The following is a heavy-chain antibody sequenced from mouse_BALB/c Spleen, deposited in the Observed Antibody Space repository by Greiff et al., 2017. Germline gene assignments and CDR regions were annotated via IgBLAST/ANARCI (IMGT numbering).Heavy chain of an antibody. Sequence: EVQVVESGGGLVKPGGSLKLSCAASGFTFSSYAMSWVRQTPEKRLEWVASISSGGSTYYPDSVKGRFTISRDNARNILYLQMSSLRSEDTAMYYCASWVYGSSSYFDVWGAGTTVTVSS. CDR1: GFTFSSYA. CDR3: ASWVYGSSSYFDV. V-gene: IGHV5-6-5*01. CDR2: ISSGGST. J-gene: IGHJ1*01. D-gene: IGHD1-1*01.